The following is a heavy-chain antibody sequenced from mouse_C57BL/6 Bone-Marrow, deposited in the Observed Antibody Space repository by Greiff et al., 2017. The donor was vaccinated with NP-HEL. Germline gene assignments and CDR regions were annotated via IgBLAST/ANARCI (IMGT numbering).Heavy chain of an antibody. J-gene: IGHJ3*01. CDR3: ASYYGSSPSFAY. D-gene: IGHD1-1*01. CDR1: GYTFTSYW. CDR2: INPSSGYT. Sequence: VQRVESGAELAKPGASVKLSCKASGYTFTSYWMHWVKQRPGQGLEWIGYINPSSGYTKYNQKFKDKATLTADKSSSTACMQLSSLTYEDSAVYYCASYYGSSPSFAYWGQGTLVTVSA. V-gene: IGHV1-7*01.